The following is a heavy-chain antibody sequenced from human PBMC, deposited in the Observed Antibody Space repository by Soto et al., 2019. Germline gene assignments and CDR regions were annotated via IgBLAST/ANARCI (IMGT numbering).Heavy chain of an antibody. D-gene: IGHD6-19*01. J-gene: IGHJ4*02. V-gene: IGHV1-18*01. CDR2: ISAYNGNT. Sequence: ASVKVSCKASGYTFTSYGISWVRQAPGQGLEWMGWISAYNGNTNYAQKLQGRVTMTEDTSTDTAYMELSSLRSEDTAVYYCATKPVIKVAGYYFDYWGQGTVVTVSS. CDR3: ATKPVIKVAGYYFDY. CDR1: GYTFTSYG.